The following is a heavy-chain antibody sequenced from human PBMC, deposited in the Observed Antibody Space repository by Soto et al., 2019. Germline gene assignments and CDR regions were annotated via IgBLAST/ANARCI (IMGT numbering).Heavy chain of an antibody. CDR2: IYYSGST. CDR1: GGSISSYY. J-gene: IGHJ5*02. Sequence: QVQLQESGPGLVKPSETLSLTCTVSGGSISSYYWSWIRQPPGKGLEWIGYIYYSGSTNYNPSLRGRVTKSVDTSKIQSSLTLSSVTAAGTAGYYCARAKAPLYSSSWYWFDPWGQGTLVTVSS. V-gene: IGHV4-59*08. CDR3: ARAKAPLYSSSWYWFDP. D-gene: IGHD6-13*01.